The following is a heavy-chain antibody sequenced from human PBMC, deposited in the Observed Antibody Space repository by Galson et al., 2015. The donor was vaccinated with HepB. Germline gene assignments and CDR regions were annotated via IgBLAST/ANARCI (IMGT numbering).Heavy chain of an antibody. Sequence: SVKVSCKASGYTFTSYAMNWVRQAPGQGLEWMGWINTNTGNPTYAQGFTGRFVFSLDTSVSTAYLQISSLKAEDTAVYYCARELNPTLYYYGSGSYKTDAFDIWGQGTMVTVSS. D-gene: IGHD3-10*01. CDR1: GYTFTSYA. CDR3: ARELNPTLYYYGSGSYKTDAFDI. V-gene: IGHV7-4-1*02. CDR2: INTNTGNP. J-gene: IGHJ3*02.